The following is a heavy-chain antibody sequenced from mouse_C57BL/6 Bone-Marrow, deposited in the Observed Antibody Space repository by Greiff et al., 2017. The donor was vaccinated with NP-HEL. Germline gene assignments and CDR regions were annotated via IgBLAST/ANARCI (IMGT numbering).Heavy chain of an antibody. V-gene: IGHV3-6*01. Sequence: EVQLQESGPGLVKPSQSLSLTCSVTGYSITSGYYWNWIRQFPGNKLEWMGYISYDGSNNYNPSLKNRISITRDTSKNQFFLKLNSVTTEDTATYYCARDGNYDFDVWGTGTTVTVSS. J-gene: IGHJ1*03. CDR3: ARDGNYDFDV. D-gene: IGHD2-1*01. CDR2: ISYDGSN. CDR1: GYSITSGYY.